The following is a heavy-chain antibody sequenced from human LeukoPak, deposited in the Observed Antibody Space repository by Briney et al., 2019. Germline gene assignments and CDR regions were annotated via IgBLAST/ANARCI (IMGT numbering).Heavy chain of an antibody. CDR3: AREEDQLIFDY. CDR1: GGSISSYY. J-gene: IGHJ4*02. V-gene: IGHV4-59*01. Sequence: KSSETLSLTCTVSGGSISSYYWSWIRQPPGKGLEWIGYIYYSGSTNYNPSFKSRVTISVDTSKNQFSLKLSSVTAADTAVYYCAREEDQLIFDYWGQGTLVTVSS. D-gene: IGHD2-2*01. CDR2: IYYSGST.